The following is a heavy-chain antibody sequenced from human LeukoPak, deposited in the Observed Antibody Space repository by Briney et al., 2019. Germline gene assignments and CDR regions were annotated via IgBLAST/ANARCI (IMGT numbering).Heavy chain of an antibody. V-gene: IGHV4-30-2*03. J-gene: IGHJ4*02. CDR2: IYYSGNT. CDR3: ARHPGRLFDY. CDR1: GGSISSGGYY. Sequence: SQTLSLTCTVSGGSISSGGYYWSWIRQPPGKGLEWIGSIYYSGNTYYNPSLKSRVSISVDTSKNQFSLKLSSVTAADTAVYYCARHPGRLFDYWGQGTLVTVSS.